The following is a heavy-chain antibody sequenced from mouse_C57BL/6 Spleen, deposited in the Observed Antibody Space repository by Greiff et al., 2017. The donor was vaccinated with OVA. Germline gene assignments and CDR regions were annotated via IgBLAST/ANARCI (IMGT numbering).Heavy chain of an antibody. Sequence: EESGPGLVKPSQSLSLTCSVTGYSITSGYYWNWIRQFPGNKLEWMGYISYDGSNNYNPSLKNRISITRDTSKNQFFLKLNSVTTEDTATYYCARDGDYYDPYYFDYWGQGTTLTVSS. V-gene: IGHV3-6*01. J-gene: IGHJ2*01. CDR1: GYSITSGYY. CDR2: ISYDGSN. CDR3: ARDGDYYDPYYFDY. D-gene: IGHD1-1*01.